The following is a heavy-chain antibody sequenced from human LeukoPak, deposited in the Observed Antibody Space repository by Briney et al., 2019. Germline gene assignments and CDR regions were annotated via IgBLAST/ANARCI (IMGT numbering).Heavy chain of an antibody. CDR3: AREWELPPHHYFDY. D-gene: IGHD1-26*01. Sequence: GASVKVSCKASGGTFSSYAISWVRQAPGQGLEWMGGIIPIFGTANYAQKFQGRVTITADESTSTAYMELSSLRSEDTAVYYCAREWELPPHHYFDYWGQGTLVIVSS. V-gene: IGHV1-69*01. CDR2: IIPIFGTA. CDR1: GGTFSSYA. J-gene: IGHJ4*02.